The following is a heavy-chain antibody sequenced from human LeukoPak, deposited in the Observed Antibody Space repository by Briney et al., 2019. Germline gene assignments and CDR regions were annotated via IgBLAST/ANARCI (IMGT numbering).Heavy chain of an antibody. CDR2: ISGSGGST. V-gene: IGHV3-23*01. CDR1: GFTFSSYA. Sequence: GGSLRLSCAASGFTFSSYAMSWVRQAPGKGLEWVSAISGSGGSTYYADSVKGRFTISRDNSKNTLYLQMNSLRAEDTAVYYCAKERSPCDFWSGRDYYGMDVWGQGTTVTVSS. CDR3: AKERSPCDFWSGRDYYGMDV. J-gene: IGHJ6*02. D-gene: IGHD3-3*01.